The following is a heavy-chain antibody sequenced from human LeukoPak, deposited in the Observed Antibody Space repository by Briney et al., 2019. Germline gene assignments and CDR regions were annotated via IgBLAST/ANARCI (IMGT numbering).Heavy chain of an antibody. V-gene: IGHV4-34*01. D-gene: IGHD2-15*01. CDR1: GGSFSSNY. CDR3: AGGAGYCSGGSGRTRFDP. CDR2: INHSGGT. Sequence: SETLSLTCAVYGGSFSSNYWSWIRQPPGKGLEWIGEINHSGGTNYNPSPKSRVTISVDTSKNQFSLKLSSVTADATAVFYCAGGAGYCSGGSGRTRFDPWGREPWSPSPQ. J-gene: IGHJ5*02.